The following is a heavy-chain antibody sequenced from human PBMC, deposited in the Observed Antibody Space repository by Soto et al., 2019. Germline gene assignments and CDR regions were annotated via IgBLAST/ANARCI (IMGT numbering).Heavy chain of an antibody. CDR2: ISYDGSNK. J-gene: IGHJ4*02. Sequence: QVQLVESGGGVVQPGRSLRLSCAASGFFFRSYAMHWVRQAPGKGLEWVAVISYDGSNKYYADSVKGRFTISRDNSKNTLYLQMNSLRAEDTAVYYCARPQGTTYYDVWNGYHDYWGQGTLVTVSS. V-gene: IGHV3-30-3*01. CDR1: GFFFRSYA. D-gene: IGHD3-3*01. CDR3: ARPQGTTYYDVWNGYHDY.